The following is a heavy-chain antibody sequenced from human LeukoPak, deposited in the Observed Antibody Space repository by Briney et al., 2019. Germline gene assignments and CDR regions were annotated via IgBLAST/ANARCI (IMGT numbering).Heavy chain of an antibody. CDR3: ARVGGLYYYYYAMDV. Sequence: SETLSLTCTVSGGSITSYYWSWIRQTPGKGLEWIGYVHYSGTTSYNPSLKSRVTISVDTSKNQFSLKLSSVTAADTAVYYCARVGGLYYYYYAMDVWGQGTTVTVSS. CDR1: GGSITSYY. D-gene: IGHD1-26*01. CDR2: VHYSGTT. J-gene: IGHJ6*02. V-gene: IGHV4-59*01.